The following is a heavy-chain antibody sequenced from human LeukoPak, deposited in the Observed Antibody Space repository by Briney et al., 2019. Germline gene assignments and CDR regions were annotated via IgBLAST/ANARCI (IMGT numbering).Heavy chain of an antibody. CDR2: IYYSGST. J-gene: IGHJ4*02. Sequence: PSETLSLTCTVSGGSISSYYWSWIRQPPGKGLEWIGYIYYSGSTNYNPSLKSRVTISVDTSKNQFSLKLSSVTAADTAVYYCAGRGYSCGNDYWGQGTLVTVSS. D-gene: IGHD5-18*01. CDR3: AGRGYSCGNDY. CDR1: GGSISSYY. V-gene: IGHV4-59*01.